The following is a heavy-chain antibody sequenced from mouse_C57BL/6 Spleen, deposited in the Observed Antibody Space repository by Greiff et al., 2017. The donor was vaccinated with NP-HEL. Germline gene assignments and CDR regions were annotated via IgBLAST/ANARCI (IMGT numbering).Heavy chain of an antibody. CDR1: GFTFSNYW. CDR3: TEHGNYWYFDV. CDR2: IRLKSDNYAT. V-gene: IGHV6-3*01. D-gene: IGHD2-1*01. Sequence: EVMLVESGGGLVQPGGSMKLSCVASGFTFSNYWMNWVRQSPEKGLEWVAQIRLKSDNYATHYAESVKGRFTISRDDSKSSVYLQMNNLRAEDTGIYYCTEHGNYWYFDVWGTGTTVTVSS. J-gene: IGHJ1*03.